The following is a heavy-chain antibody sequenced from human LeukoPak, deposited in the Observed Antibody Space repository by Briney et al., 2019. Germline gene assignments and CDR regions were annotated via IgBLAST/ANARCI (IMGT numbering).Heavy chain of an antibody. CDR2: ISGNGGST. Sequence: PGGSLRLSCAASGFIFSSYAMSWVRQTPEKGLEWVSAISGNGGSTYYADSVKGRFTISRDNSRNTLYLQMNSLRAEDTALYYCATETIAGVTCYWGQGTLVTVSS. D-gene: IGHD1-26*01. J-gene: IGHJ4*02. V-gene: IGHV3-23*01. CDR3: ATETIAGVTCY. CDR1: GFIFSSYA.